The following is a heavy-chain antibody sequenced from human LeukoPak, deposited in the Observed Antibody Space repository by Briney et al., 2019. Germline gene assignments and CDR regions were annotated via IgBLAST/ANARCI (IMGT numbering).Heavy chain of an antibody. V-gene: IGHV3-15*01. CDR1: GFTFSNAW. J-gene: IGHJ3*02. CDR3: TTLTGGYGYGYVMNSWCGGDCADAFDI. Sequence: GGSLRLSCAASGFTFSNAWMSWVRQAPGKGLEWVGRIKSKTDGGTTDYAAPVKGRFTISRDDSKNTLYLQMNSLKTEDTAVYYCTTLTGGYGYGYVMNSWCGGDCADAFDIWGQGTMVTVSS. D-gene: IGHD5-18*01. CDR2: IKSKTDGGTT.